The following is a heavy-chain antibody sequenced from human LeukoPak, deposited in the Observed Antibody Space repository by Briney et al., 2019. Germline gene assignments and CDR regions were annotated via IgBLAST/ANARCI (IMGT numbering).Heavy chain of an antibody. D-gene: IGHD3-16*02. V-gene: IGHV3-23*01. CDR2: ISGSGGST. CDR3: ARVEYDYVWGSYRPYLDY. Sequence: QAGGSLRLSCAASGFTFSSYEMNWVRQAPGKGLEWVSAISGSGGSTYYADSVKGRFTISRDNSKNTLYLQMNSLRAEDTAVYYCARVEYDYVWGSYRPYLDYWGQGTLVTVSS. CDR1: GFTFSSYE. J-gene: IGHJ4*02.